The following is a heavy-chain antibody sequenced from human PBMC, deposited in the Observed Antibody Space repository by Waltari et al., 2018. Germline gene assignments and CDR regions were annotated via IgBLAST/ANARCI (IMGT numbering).Heavy chain of an antibody. D-gene: IGHD4-4*01. J-gene: IGHJ6*02. CDR2: FDPEEGET. CDR3: HGTGLQPYKYGMDV. V-gene: IGHV1-24*01. Sequence: HVQLVQSGAEVKKPGASVKVSCKVSGYSLTELSMHWVRQAPGKGLEWMGGFDPEEGETIYARKLQGRVTVTEDTSTDTAFMELSSLRSEDTAVYYCHGTGLQPYKYGMDVWGQVTTVTVSS. CDR1: GYSLTELS.